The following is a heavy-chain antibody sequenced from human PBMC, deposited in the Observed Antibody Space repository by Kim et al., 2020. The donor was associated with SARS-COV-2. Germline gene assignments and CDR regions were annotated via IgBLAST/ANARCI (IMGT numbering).Heavy chain of an antibody. J-gene: IGHJ3*02. V-gene: IGHV3-73*01. Sequence: GRFTISRDDSKNTAYLEMNGLKTEDTAVYYCTRIPATTLAFWDAFDIWGQGTMVTVSS. D-gene: IGHD1-1*01. CDR3: TRIPATTLAFWDAFDI.